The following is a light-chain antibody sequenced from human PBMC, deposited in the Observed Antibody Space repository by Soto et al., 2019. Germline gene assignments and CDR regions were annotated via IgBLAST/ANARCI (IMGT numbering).Light chain of an antibody. V-gene: IGKV1-5*01. CDR1: QSTGSR. Sequence: DIHLTQSPSSLSASVGDRVTITCRASQSTGSRLAWYQQKPGKAPKLLIYDASRLESGVPSRFSGSGSGTAFILIISSLQPDDFASYYCQQYNSYSPLTFGGGTKVDIK. CDR2: DAS. J-gene: IGKJ4*01. CDR3: QQYNSYSPLT.